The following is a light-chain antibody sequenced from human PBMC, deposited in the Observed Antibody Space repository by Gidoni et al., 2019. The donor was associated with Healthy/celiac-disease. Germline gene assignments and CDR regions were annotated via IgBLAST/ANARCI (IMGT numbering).Light chain of an antibody. CDR1: QGLLDSDDGNTY. CDR3: MQRIEFPWT. V-gene: IGKV2-40*01. J-gene: IGKJ3*01. CDR2: PLS. Sequence: DIVMTQTPLSLPVTPGEPASISCRSSQGLLDSDDGNTYLDWYLQKPGQSPQLLIYPLSYRASGVPDRFSGSGSGTDFTLEISRVEAEDVGVYYCMQRIEFPWTFGPGTKVEIK.